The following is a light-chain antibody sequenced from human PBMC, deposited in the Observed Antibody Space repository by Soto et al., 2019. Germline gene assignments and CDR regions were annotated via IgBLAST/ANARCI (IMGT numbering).Light chain of an antibody. J-gene: IGKJ5*01. CDR3: QQYNDWPLLP. V-gene: IGKV3-15*01. CDR1: QSVSSN. CDR2: AAS. Sequence: IVMTQSPATLSVSPGDTATLSCRASQSVSSNLAWYQQKPGQAPRLLIYAASTRATGIPARCRGSGSGTAFTLTISSLQSEDFAVYQCQQYNDWPLLPFCQGTRLASK.